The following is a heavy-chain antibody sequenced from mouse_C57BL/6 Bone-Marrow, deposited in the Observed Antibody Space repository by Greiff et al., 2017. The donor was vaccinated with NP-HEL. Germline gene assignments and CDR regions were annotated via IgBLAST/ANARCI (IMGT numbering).Heavy chain of an antibody. CDR2: IDPSDSET. D-gene: IGHD3-2*02. V-gene: IGHV1-52*01. Sequence: QVQLQQSGAELVRPGSSVKLSCKASGYTFTSYWMHWVKQRPIQGLEWIGNIDPSDSETHYNQKFKDKATLTVDKSSSTAYMQLSSLTSEDSAVYYWARGSSGSYYFDYWGQGTTLTVSS. J-gene: IGHJ2*01. CDR3: ARGSSGSYYFDY. CDR1: GYTFTSYW.